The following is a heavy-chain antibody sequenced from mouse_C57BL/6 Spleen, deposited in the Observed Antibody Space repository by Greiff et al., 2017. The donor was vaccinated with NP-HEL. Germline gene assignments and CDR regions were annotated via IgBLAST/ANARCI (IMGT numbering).Heavy chain of an antibody. D-gene: IGHD3-2*02. V-gene: IGHV1-59*01. J-gene: IGHJ4*01. Sequence: QVQLQQPGAELVRPGTSVKLSCKASGYTFTSYWMHWVKQRPGQGLEWIGVIDPSDSYTNYNQKFKGKATLTVDTSSSTAYMQLSSLTSEDSAVYYCARQLRPHYYAMDYWGQGTSDTVSS. CDR1: GYTFTSYW. CDR2: IDPSDSYT. CDR3: ARQLRPHYYAMDY.